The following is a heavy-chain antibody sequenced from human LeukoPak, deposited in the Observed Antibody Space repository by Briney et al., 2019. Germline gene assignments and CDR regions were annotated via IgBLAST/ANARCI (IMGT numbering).Heavy chain of an antibody. V-gene: IGHV3-20*04. D-gene: IGHD2-2*01. CDR1: GFTFDDYG. Sequence: GGSLRLSCAASGFTFDDYGMSWVRHAPGKGLEWVSGLNWNGGSTGYADSVKGRFTISRDNAKNSLYLQMNSLRAEDTALYYCARGGYCSSTSCFNPDYWGQGTLVTVSS. CDR2: LNWNGGST. CDR3: ARGGYCSSTSCFNPDY. J-gene: IGHJ4*02.